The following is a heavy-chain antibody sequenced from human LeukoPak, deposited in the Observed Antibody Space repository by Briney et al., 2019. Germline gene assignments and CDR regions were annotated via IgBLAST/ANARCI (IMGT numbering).Heavy chain of an antibody. J-gene: IGHJ3*02. V-gene: IGHV3-74*01. CDR3: ARWGLGKGDGFDI. D-gene: IGHD3-10*01. CDR1: GFTFSGYW. Sequence: GGSLRLSCAASGFTFSGYWMHWVRQAPGKGLVWVSRINSDGSSTSYAGSVKGRFTISRDNAKKTLYLQVNSLRAEDTAVYYCARWGLGKGDGFDIWGQGTMVTVSS. CDR2: INSDGSST.